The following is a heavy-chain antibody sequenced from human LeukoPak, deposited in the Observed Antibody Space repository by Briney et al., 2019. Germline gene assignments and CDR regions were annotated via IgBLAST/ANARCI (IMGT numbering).Heavy chain of an antibody. CDR2: MNPNSGNT. Sequence: ASVKVSCKASGYTFTSYDINWVRQATGQGLEWMGWMNPNSGNTGYAQKFQGRVTMTRNTSISTAYMELSSLRSEDTAVYYCARGTTMMDFPYYYYMDVWGKGTTVTISS. V-gene: IGHV1-8*01. CDR1: GYTFTSYD. J-gene: IGHJ6*03. CDR3: ARGTTMMDFPYYYYMDV. D-gene: IGHD3-22*01.